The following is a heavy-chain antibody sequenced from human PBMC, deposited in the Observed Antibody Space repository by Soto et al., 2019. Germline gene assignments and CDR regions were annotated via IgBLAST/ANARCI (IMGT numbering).Heavy chain of an antibody. J-gene: IGHJ6*02. D-gene: IGHD6-6*01. CDR1: GFTFSSYG. CDR2: ISYDGSNK. CDR3: AKALVSTYYGMDV. Sequence: PGGSLRLSCAASGFTFSSYGMHWVRQAPGKGLEWVAVISYDGSNKYYADSVKGRFTISRDNSKNTLYLQMNSLRAEETAVYYCAKALVSTYYGMDVWGQGTTVTVSS. V-gene: IGHV3-30*18.